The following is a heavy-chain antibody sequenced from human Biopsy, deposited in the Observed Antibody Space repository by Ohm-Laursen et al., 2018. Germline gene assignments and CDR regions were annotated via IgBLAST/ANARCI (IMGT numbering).Heavy chain of an antibody. V-gene: IGHV4-4*07. D-gene: IGHD6-19*01. CDR3: ARTPGKAVAGRFLDL. CDR2: IYSSGGS. Sequence: SDTLSLTCIVSGGSTNDYFWSWIRQPAGETLEWIGRIYSSGGSSYNPSLKSRISMSMDTSNNQFSLTLTSVTAADTAVYYCARTPGKAVAGRFLDLWGRGTLVTVSS. CDR1: GGSTNDYF. J-gene: IGHJ2*01.